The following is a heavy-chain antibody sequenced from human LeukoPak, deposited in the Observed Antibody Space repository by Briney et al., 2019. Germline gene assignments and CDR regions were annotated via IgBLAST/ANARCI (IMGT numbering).Heavy chain of an antibody. CDR3: ARDRISINALDM. CDR1: GDSITDHY. D-gene: IGHD1-14*01. J-gene: IGHJ3*02. V-gene: IGHV4-59*11. Sequence: LSETLSLTCSVSGDSITDHYLTWIRQPPGNGLEWIGYISHIGSTNYNPSLKSRVTISVDTSKNQFSLKLTSVTAADTALYYCARDRISINALDMWGQGTMVTVSS. CDR2: ISHIGST.